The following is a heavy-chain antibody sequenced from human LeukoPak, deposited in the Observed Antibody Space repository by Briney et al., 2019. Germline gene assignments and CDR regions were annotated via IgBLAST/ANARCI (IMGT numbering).Heavy chain of an antibody. D-gene: IGHD2-2*01. CDR1: GGSISSGGYS. J-gene: IGHJ4*02. CDR2: IYYSGST. Sequence: SQTLSLTCAVSGGSISSGGYSWSWIRQPPGKGLEWIGYIYYSGSTNYNPSLKSRVTISVDTSKNQFSLKLSSVTAADTAVYYCARDSETPYCSSTSCYGLDWGQGTLVTVSS. CDR3: ARDSETPYCSSTSCYGLD. V-gene: IGHV4-61*08.